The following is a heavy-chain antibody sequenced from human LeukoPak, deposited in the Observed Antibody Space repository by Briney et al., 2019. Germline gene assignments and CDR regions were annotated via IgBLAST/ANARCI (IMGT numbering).Heavy chain of an antibody. CDR2: INHSGST. V-gene: IGHV4-34*01. D-gene: IGHD6-19*01. CDR1: GGSFSGYY. Sequence: SETLSLTCAVYGGSFSGYYWSWIRQPPGKGLEWIGEINHSGSTNYSPSLTSRVTISVDTSKNQFSLKLSSVTAADTAVYYCARGTAAVAGIYVHWGQGTLVTVSS. J-gene: IGHJ4*02. CDR3: ARGTAAVAGIYVH.